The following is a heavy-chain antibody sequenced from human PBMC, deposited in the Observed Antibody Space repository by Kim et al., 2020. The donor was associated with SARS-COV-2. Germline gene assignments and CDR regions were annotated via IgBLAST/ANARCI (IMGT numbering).Heavy chain of an antibody. Sequence: SVKVSCKASGGTFSSYAISWVRQAPGQGLEWMGGIIPIFGTANYAQKFQGRVTITADESTSTAYMELSSLRSEDTAVYYCAGGRPHRSNWQQLVINGGAFDIWGQGTMVTVSS. D-gene: IGHD6-13*01. CDR2: IIPIFGTA. CDR3: AGGRPHRSNWQQLVINGGAFDI. V-gene: IGHV1-69*13. CDR1: GGTFSSYA. J-gene: IGHJ3*02.